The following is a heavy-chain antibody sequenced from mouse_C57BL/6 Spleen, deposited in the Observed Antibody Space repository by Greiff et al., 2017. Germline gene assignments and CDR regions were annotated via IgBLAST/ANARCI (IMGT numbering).Heavy chain of an antibody. CDR3: TRVGNYVSYYYAMDY. J-gene: IGHJ4*01. D-gene: IGHD2-1*01. CDR2: ISSGGDYI. CDR1: GFTFSSYA. V-gene: IGHV5-9-1*02. Sequence: EVKLMESGEGLVKPGGSLKLSCAASGFTFSSYAMSWVRQTPEKRLEWVAYISSGGDYIYYADTVKGRFTISRDNARNTLYLQMSSLKSEDTAMYYCTRVGNYVSYYYAMDYWGQGTSVTVSS.